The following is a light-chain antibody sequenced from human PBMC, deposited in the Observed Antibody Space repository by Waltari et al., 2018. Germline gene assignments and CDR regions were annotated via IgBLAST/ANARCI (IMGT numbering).Light chain of an antibody. CDR1: QSISSY. CDR2: AAS. V-gene: IGKV1-39*01. Sequence: DIQVTQSPSSLSASVGDRVTIACRASQSISSYLNWYNQKPGKAPKRLIYAASSLQTRVPSRFSGSGSGTDFSLTISSLQPEDFATCSCQQSYSAGLTFGQGTKVEIK. J-gene: IGKJ1*01. CDR3: QQSYSAGLT.